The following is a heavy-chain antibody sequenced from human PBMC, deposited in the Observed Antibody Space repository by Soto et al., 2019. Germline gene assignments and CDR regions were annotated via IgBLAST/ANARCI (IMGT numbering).Heavy chain of an antibody. J-gene: IGHJ4*02. Sequence: QVQLQQWGAGLLKPSETLSLTCAAYGGSFSGYYWSWIRQPPGKGLEWIGEINHSGSTNYNPSLKSRVTISVDTSKNQFSLKLSSVTAADTAVYYCARGRGWNRNFDYWGQGTLVTVSS. CDR2: INHSGST. V-gene: IGHV4-34*01. CDR3: ARGRGWNRNFDY. CDR1: GGSFSGYY. D-gene: IGHD1-1*01.